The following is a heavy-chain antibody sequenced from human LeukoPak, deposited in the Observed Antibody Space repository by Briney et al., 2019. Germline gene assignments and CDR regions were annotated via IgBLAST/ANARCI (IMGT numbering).Heavy chain of an antibody. Sequence: VGSVKVSCKASGYTFTGYYMHWVRQAPGQGLEWMGWINPNSGGTNYAQKFQGRVTMTRDTSISTAYMELSRLRSDDTAVYYCARDLTVTTQPKPHYGMDVWGQGTTVTVSS. V-gene: IGHV1-2*02. CDR3: ARDLTVTTQPKPHYGMDV. J-gene: IGHJ6*02. CDR1: GYTFTGYY. D-gene: IGHD4-11*01. CDR2: INPNSGGT.